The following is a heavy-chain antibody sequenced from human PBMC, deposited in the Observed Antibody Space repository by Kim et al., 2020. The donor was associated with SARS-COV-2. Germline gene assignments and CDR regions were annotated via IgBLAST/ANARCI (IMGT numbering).Heavy chain of an antibody. CDR3: ARDVSGYYGSGSRSRWFDP. D-gene: IGHD3-10*01. V-gene: IGHV1-2*04. Sequence: ASVKVSCKASGYTFTGYYMHWVRQAPGQGLEWMGWINPNSGGTNYAQKFQGWVTMTRDTSISTAYMELSRLRSDDTAVYYCARDVSGYYGSGSRSRWFDPWGQGTLVTVSS. CDR1: GYTFTGYY. CDR2: INPNSGGT. J-gene: IGHJ5*02.